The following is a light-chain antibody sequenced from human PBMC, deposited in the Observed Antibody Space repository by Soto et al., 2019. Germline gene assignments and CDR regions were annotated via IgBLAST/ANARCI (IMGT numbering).Light chain of an antibody. CDR3: QQRSNWPLT. V-gene: IGKV3-11*01. Sequence: EIVLTQSPATLSLSPGERATLSCRASQSVSSYLAWYQQKPGQAPRLLIYDASNSATGIPARFSGSGSGTDFTRTISSLEPEDFAVYYCQQRSNWPLTFGGGTKVEIK. J-gene: IGKJ4*01. CDR2: DAS. CDR1: QSVSSY.